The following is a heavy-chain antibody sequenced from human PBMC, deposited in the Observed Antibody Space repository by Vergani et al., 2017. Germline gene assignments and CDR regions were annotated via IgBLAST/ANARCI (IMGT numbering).Heavy chain of an antibody. D-gene: IGHD3-22*01. V-gene: IGHV3-21*01. CDR3: ARVGDYYDSSGYAPNDY. CDR1: GFTFSSYS. J-gene: IGHJ4*02. Sequence: VQLVESGGGLVKPGGSLRLSCAASGFTFSSYSMNWVRQAPGKGLEWVSSISSSSSYIYYADSVKGRFTISRDNAKNSLYLQMNSLRAEDTAVYYCARVGDYYDSSGYAPNDYWGQGTLVTVSS. CDR2: ISSSSSYI.